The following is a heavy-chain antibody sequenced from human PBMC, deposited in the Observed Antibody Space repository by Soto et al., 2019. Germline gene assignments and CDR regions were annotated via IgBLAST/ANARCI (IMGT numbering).Heavy chain of an antibody. Sequence: GASVKVSCKASGYTFASYGISWVRQAPGQGLEWMGWINAHNGNTKYAQKLQGRVTMTTDTSTSTAYMELRSLRCDDTAVYYCARDQSWHDLVWWFDPWGQGTLVTVSS. CDR3: ARDQSWHDLVWWFDP. J-gene: IGHJ5*02. CDR1: GYTFASYG. D-gene: IGHD1-1*01. V-gene: IGHV1-18*01. CDR2: INAHNGNT.